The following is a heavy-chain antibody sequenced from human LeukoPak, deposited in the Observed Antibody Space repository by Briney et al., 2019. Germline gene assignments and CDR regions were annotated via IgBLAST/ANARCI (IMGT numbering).Heavy chain of an antibody. D-gene: IGHD3-22*01. J-gene: IGHJ4*02. CDR1: GGSISSGGYY. V-gene: IGHV4-31*03. Sequence: SQTLSLTCTVSGGSISSGGYYWSWIRQHPGKGLEWIGYIYYSGSTYYNPSLKSRVTISVDTSKNQFSLKLGSVTAADTAVYYCARASYYYDSSGYYYFDYWGQGTLVTVSS. CDR2: IYYSGST. CDR3: ARASYYYDSSGYYYFDY.